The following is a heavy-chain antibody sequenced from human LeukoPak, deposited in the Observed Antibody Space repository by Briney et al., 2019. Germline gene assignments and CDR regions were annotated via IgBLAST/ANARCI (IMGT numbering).Heavy chain of an antibody. V-gene: IGHV3-30*18. CDR3: AKRRDYCSGGSCYSLDY. CDR1: GFTFSGYD. J-gene: IGHJ4*02. CDR2: ISSDGTKK. D-gene: IGHD2-15*01. Sequence: PGRSLRLSCAASGFTFSGYDMHWVRQAPGRGLEWVAVISSDGTKKAYADSVKGRFTISRDNSENTLYLQMSSLRAEDTAVYYCAKRRDYCSGGSCYSLDYWGQGTLVTVSS.